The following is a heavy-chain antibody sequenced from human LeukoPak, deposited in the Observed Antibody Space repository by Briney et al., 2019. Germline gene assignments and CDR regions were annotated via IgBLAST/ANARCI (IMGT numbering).Heavy chain of an antibody. D-gene: IGHD3-22*01. J-gene: IGHJ4*02. CDR1: GFTFSNAW. Sequence: GGSLRLSCAASGFTFSNAWMSWVRQAPGKGLEWVGRIKSKTDGGTTDYAAPVKGRFTILRDDSENTLYLQMNSLKTEDTAVYYCTALVVVTYFDYWGQGTLVTVSS. CDR3: TALVVVTYFDY. CDR2: IKSKTDGGTT. V-gene: IGHV3-15*01.